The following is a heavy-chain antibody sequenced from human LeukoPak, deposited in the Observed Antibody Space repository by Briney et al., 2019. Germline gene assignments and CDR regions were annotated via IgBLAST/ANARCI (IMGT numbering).Heavy chain of an antibody. CDR3: ARYGDGGITMVRGVPPEGFDI. CDR1: GGSISSSSYY. V-gene: IGHV4-39*07. J-gene: IGHJ3*02. Sequence: PSETLSLTCTVSGGSISSSSYYWGWIRQPPGKGLEWIGSIYYSGSTYYNPSLKSRVTISVDTSKSQFSLKLSSVTAADTAVYYCARYGDGGITMVRGVPPEGFDIWGQGTMVTVSS. D-gene: IGHD3-10*01. CDR2: IYYSGST.